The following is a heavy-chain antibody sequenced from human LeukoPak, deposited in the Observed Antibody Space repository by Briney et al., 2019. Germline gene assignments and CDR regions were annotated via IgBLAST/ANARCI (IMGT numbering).Heavy chain of an antibody. D-gene: IGHD2-2*01. CDR3: ARALGYCSTTSCGDSFIVV. V-gene: IGHV4-34*01. J-gene: IGHJ6*03. Sequence: SETLSLTRAVYGGSFSGYYWSWIRQPAGKGLEWIGEINHSGSTNYNPSLKSRVTISVDTSKNQFSLKLSPVTAADTAVYYCARALGYCSTTSCGDSFIVVWSEGNTVTVSS. CDR1: GGSFSGYY. CDR2: INHSGST.